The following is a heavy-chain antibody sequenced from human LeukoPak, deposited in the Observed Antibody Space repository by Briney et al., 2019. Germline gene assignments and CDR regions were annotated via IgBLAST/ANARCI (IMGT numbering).Heavy chain of an antibody. V-gene: IGHV3-23*01. CDR1: GFTFSSYA. CDR2: ISGSGGST. J-gene: IGHJ4*02. D-gene: IGHD3-3*01. Sequence: GGSLRLSCAASGFTFSSYAMSWVRQAPGKGLEWVSAISGSGGSTYYADSVKGRFTISRDNAKNSLYLQMNSLRAEDTAVYYCARDFWSGYYHPFDYWGQGTLVTVSS. CDR3: ARDFWSGYYHPFDY.